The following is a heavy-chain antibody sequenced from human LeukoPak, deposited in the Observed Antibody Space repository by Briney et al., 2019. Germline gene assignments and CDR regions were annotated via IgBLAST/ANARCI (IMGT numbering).Heavy chain of an antibody. CDR2: IYYSGST. CDR3: ARQALGGYSSSSPWFDP. Sequence: SETLSLTCAVSGGSISSVNWWSWVRQPPGKGLEWIGSIYYSGSTYYNPSLKSRVIISVDTSKNQFSLRLSSVTAADTAVYYCARQALGGYSSSSPWFDPWGQGTLVTVSS. V-gene: IGHV4-39*01. CDR1: GGSISSVNW. J-gene: IGHJ5*02. D-gene: IGHD6-6*01.